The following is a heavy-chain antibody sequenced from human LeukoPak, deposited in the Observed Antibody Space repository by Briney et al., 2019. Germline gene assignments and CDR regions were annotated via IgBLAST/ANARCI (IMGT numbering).Heavy chain of an antibody. CDR3: ARYLGGDRDFDY. CDR2: IYYSGSI. J-gene: IGHJ4*02. V-gene: IGHV4-31*03. CDR1: GGSISSGGYY. Sequence: SETLSLTCTVSGGSISSGGYYWSWIRQHPGKGLEWIVYIYYSGSIYYNPSLKSRVTMSVDTSKNQFSLNLSSVTAADTAVYYCARYLGGDRDFDYWGQGTLVTVSS. D-gene: IGHD2-15*01.